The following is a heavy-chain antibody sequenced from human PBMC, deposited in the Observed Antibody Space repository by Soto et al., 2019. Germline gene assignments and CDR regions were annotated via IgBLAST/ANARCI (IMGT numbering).Heavy chain of an antibody. CDR1: GYTFTTYA. CDR2: INTANGNT. CDR3: ARDLGNPYYFNY. Sequence: QVQLVQSGAEVKKPGASVKVSCKASGYTFTTYAMHWVRQAPGQRLEWMGWINTANGNTKYSQKIQGRVTITRDTSASTAYMELSSLNSEDTAVFYCARDLGNPYYFNYWGQGTLVTVSS. V-gene: IGHV1-3*04. D-gene: IGHD3-16*01. J-gene: IGHJ4*02.